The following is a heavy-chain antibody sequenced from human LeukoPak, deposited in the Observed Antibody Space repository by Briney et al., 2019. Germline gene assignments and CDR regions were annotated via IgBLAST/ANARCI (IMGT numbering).Heavy chain of an antibody. CDR2: ISYDGSNK. D-gene: IGHD3-10*01. Sequence: PGGSLRLSCAAPGFTFSSYGMHWVRQAPGKGLEWVAVISYDGSNKYYADSVKGRFTISRDNSKNTLYLQMNSLRAEDTAVYYCAKDVASRLWFGSDYWGQGTLVTVSS. J-gene: IGHJ4*02. V-gene: IGHV3-30*18. CDR1: GFTFSSYG. CDR3: AKDVASRLWFGSDY.